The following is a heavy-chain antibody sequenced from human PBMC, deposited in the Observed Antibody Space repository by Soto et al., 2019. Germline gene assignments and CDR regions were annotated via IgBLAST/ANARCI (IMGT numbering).Heavy chain of an antibody. CDR2: ISSSSSYI. V-gene: IGHV3-21*01. J-gene: IGHJ4*02. CDR3: ARDPSSRIAAPDYFDY. D-gene: IGHD6-6*01. CDR1: GFTFSSYS. Sequence: GGSLRLSCAASGFTFSSYSMNWVRQAPGKGLEWVSSISSSSSYIYYADSVKGRFTISRDNAKNSLYLQMNSLRAEDTAVYYCARDPSSRIAAPDYFDYWGQGTLVTVSS.